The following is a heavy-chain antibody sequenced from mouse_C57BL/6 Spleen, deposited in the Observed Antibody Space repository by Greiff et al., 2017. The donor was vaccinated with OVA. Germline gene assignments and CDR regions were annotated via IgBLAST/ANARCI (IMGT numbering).Heavy chain of an antibody. V-gene: IGHV5-9*01. CDR3: ARQPTVVDEYFDV. J-gene: IGHJ1*03. CDR2: ISGGGGNT. CDR1: GFTFSSYT. Sequence: DVKLVESGGGLVKPGGSLKLSCAASGFTFSSYTMSWVRQTPEKRLEWVATISGGGGNTYYPESVKGRFTISRDNAKNTLYLQMSSLRSEDTALYYCARQPTVVDEYFDVWGTGTTVTVSS. D-gene: IGHD1-1*01.